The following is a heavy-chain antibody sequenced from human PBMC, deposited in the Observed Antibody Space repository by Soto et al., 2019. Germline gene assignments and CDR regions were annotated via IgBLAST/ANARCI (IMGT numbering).Heavy chain of an antibody. CDR1: GYTFTSYY. CDR2: INPSGGST. J-gene: IGHJ6*01. D-gene: IGHD3-22*01. V-gene: IGHV1-46*01. Sequence: ASVKVSCKASGYTFTSYYMHWVRQAPGQELEGMGIINPSGGSTSYAQKFQGRVTMTRDTSTSTVYMELSSLRSEDTALYYCASTDSSGYCWGDYYYGMDVWGQGTTVTVSS. CDR3: ASTDSSGYCWGDYYYGMDV.